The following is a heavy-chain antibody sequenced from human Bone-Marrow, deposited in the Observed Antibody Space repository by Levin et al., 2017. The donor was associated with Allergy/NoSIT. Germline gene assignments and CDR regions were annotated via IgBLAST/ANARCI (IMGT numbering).Heavy chain of an antibody. J-gene: IGHJ6*02. CDR1: GGTFSDYP. V-gene: IGHV1-69*13. CDR2: IIPIFATT. CDR3: ARDSGKCGTNGQYVMDV. D-gene: IGHD4/OR15-4a*01. Sequence: SVKVSCKASGGTFSDYPLNWVRQAPGQGLEWIGGIIPIFATTNYAQRFQDRVTITADESTSTAYMELSSLTSEDTAVYYWARDSGKCGTNGQYVMDVWGQGTTVTVSS.